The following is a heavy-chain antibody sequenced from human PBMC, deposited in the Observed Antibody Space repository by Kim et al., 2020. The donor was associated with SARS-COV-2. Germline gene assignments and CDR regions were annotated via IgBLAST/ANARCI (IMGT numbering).Heavy chain of an antibody. CDR2: IYYSGST. CDR3: ARVRAGSGPMMYSVPQLYNWFDP. CDR1: GGSISSYY. D-gene: IGHD3-10*01. J-gene: IGHJ5*02. V-gene: IGHV4-59*01. Sequence: SETLSLTCTVSGGSISSYYWSWIRQPPGKGLEWIGYIYYSGSTNYNPSLKSRVTISVDTSKNQFSLKLSSVTAADTAVYYCARVRAGSGPMMYSVPQLYNWFDPWGQGTLVTVSS.